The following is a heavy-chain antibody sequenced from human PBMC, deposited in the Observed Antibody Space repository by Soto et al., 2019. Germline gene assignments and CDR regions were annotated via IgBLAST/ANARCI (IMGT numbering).Heavy chain of an antibody. CDR3: AHIMITFGGVTALDAFDF. V-gene: IGHV2-5*02. CDR1: GFSLSTTRVG. CDR2: IYWDDDK. J-gene: IGHJ3*01. D-gene: IGHD3-16*01. Sequence: SGPTLVNPTPTLTLTCTFSGFSLSTTRVGVGWIRQPPGKALEWLAIIYWDDDKRYSPSLESRLAITKDTSKNQVVLTMTNLDPVDTGTYYCAHIMITFGGVTALDAFDFWGQGTMVTVSS.